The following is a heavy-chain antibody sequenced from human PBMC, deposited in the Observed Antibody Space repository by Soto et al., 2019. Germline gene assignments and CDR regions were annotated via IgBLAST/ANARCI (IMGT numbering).Heavy chain of an antibody. D-gene: IGHD3-10*01. Sequence: GGSLRLSCAASGFTFSSYAMHWVRQAPGKGLEWVAVISYDGSNKYYADSVKGRFTISRDNSKNTPYLQMNSLRAEDTAVYYCARSGGSGSYPLDYWGQGTLVTVSS. V-gene: IGHV3-30-3*01. CDR1: GFTFSSYA. CDR2: ISYDGSNK. CDR3: ARSGGSGSYPLDY. J-gene: IGHJ4*02.